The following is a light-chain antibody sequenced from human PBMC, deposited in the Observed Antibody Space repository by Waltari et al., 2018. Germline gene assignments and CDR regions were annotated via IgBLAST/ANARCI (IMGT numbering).Light chain of an antibody. J-gene: IGKJ5*01. CDR2: TAS. Sequence: DIQLTQSPSFLSASVGDRVTITCRSSQGIGNYLAWYQQKVGKAPKLLIHTASTLQGGVPSRFSGSGSGTEFTLTISSLQPEDFATYYCQQRNSYPITFGQGTRLEIK. CDR3: QQRNSYPIT. V-gene: IGKV1-9*01. CDR1: QGIGNY.